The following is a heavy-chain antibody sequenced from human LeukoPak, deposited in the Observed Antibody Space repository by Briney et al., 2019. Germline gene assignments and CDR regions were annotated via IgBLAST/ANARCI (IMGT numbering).Heavy chain of an antibody. Sequence: PGGSLRLSCSASGFTFSDYDMNWIRQDPGKGLEWVSYIRSDGSTVYDADSVKGRFFISRDNARSSLYLQMNSLRAEDTAVYYCAREGRGYYVDLDYWDRGTLVSVSS. CDR1: GFTFSDYD. V-gene: IGHV3-11*01. D-gene: IGHD3-22*01. CDR3: AREGRGYYVDLDY. CDR2: IRSDGSTV. J-gene: IGHJ4*02.